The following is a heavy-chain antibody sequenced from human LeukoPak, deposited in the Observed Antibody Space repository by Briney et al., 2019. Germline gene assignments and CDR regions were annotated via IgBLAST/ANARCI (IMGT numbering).Heavy chain of an antibody. Sequence: GGSLRLSCAASGFTFSSYGMHWVRQAPGKGLEWVAFIRYDGSNKYYADSVKGRFTISRDNSKNTLYLQMNSLRAEDTAVYYCAKDHEAATRLPGDYWGQXTLVTVSS. V-gene: IGHV3-30*02. CDR3: AKDHEAATRLPGDY. CDR2: IRYDGSNK. J-gene: IGHJ4*02. CDR1: GFTFSSYG. D-gene: IGHD6-13*01.